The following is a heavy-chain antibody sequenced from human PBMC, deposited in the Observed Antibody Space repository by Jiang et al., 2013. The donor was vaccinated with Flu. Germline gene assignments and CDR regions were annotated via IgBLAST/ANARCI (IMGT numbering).Heavy chain of an antibody. CDR3: ARMVRDSSGFDY. Sequence: GSGLVKPSETLSLTCAVSGGSISSSNWWSWVRQPPGKGLEWIGEIYHSGSTNYNPSLKSRVTISVDKSKNQFSLKLSSVTAADTAVYYCARMVRDSSGFDYWGQGNPGHRLL. CDR2: IYHSGST. D-gene: IGHD3-22*01. CDR1: GGSISSSNW. J-gene: IGHJ4*02. V-gene: IGHV4-4*02.